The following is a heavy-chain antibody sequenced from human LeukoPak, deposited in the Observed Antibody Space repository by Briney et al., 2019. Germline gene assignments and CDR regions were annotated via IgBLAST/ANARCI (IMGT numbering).Heavy chain of an antibody. CDR2: ISTYNGNT. CDR3: ARDRMDTGTYFDY. V-gene: IGHV1-18*01. Sequence: ASVKVSCRSSGYTFTTYGITWVRQAPGQGLEWMGWISTYNGNTNYAQKLQGRVTMTTDTSTSTAYMGLRSLRSDDTAMYYCARDRMDTGTYFDYWGQGTLVTVSS. D-gene: IGHD5-18*01. J-gene: IGHJ4*02. CDR1: GYTFTTYG.